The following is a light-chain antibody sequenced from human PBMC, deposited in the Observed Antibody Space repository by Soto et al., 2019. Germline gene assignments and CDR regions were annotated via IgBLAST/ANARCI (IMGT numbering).Light chain of an antibody. V-gene: IGLV2-14*03. CDR1: SSDVGGYNS. CDR2: NVY. J-gene: IGLJ1*01. CDR3: SSYTYSSTYL. Sequence: QSALTQPASVSGSPGQSITISCTGTSSDVGGYNSVSWYQHHPGKAPKLMIYNVYNRPSGVFHRFSCSKSGSTASLTISGLHAEDEADYYCSSYTYSSTYLFGTGTKLTVL.